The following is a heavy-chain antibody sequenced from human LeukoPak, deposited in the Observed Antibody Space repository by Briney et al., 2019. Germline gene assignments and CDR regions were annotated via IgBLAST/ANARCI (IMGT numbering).Heavy chain of an antibody. CDR3: ARLGYQLLSRFDP. V-gene: IGHV4-39*01. J-gene: IGHJ5*02. CDR1: GGSISSSTDY. Sequence: PSETLSLTCTVSGGSISSSTDYWGWIRQPPGKGLEWIANIYYSGSTYYNPSLKSRVTISVDTSKNQFSLKLSSVTAADTAVYYCARLGYQLLSRFDPWGQGTLVTVSS. CDR2: IYYSGST. D-gene: IGHD2-2*01.